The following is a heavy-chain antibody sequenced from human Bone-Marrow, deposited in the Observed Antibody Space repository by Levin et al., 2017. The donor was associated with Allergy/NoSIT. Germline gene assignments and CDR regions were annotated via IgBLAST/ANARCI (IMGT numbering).Heavy chain of an antibody. CDR3: ARGGTRGYYFDY. CDR2: IKQDGSEK. J-gene: IGHJ4*02. CDR1: GFTFNNYW. D-gene: IGHD1-1*01. Sequence: GGSLRLSCATSGFTFNNYWMSWVRQAPGKGLEWVANIKQDGSEKYYVDSVKGRFTISRDNAKNSLSLQMNSLRAEDTAVYYCARGGTRGYYFDYWGLGTLLTVSS. V-gene: IGHV3-7*03.